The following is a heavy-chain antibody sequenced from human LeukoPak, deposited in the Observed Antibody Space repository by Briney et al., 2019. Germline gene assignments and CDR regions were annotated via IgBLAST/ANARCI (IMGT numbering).Heavy chain of an antibody. Sequence: GGSLRLSCAASGFSFIRHAMHWVRQAPGKGLEWVSSISSSSSYIYYADSVKGRFTISRDNAKNSLYLQMNSLRAEDTAVYYCANLWSGYSGYWGQGTLVTVSS. CDR3: ANLWSGYSGY. CDR2: ISSSSSYI. CDR1: GFSFIRHA. J-gene: IGHJ4*02. V-gene: IGHV3-21*01. D-gene: IGHD3-3*01.